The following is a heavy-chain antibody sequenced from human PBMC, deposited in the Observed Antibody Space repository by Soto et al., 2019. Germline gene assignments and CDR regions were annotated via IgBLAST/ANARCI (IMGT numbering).Heavy chain of an antibody. J-gene: IGHJ6*02. D-gene: IGHD6-13*01. CDR3: ARSPGIAAAGTVYYYGMDV. V-gene: IGHV1-69*01. CDR2: IIPIFGTA. Sequence: QVQLVQSGAEVKKPGSSVKVSCKASGGTFSSYAISWVRQAPGHGLEWMGGIIPIFGTANYAQKFQGRVTITADESTSTAYMELSILRSEDTAVYYCARSPGIAAAGTVYYYGMDVWGQGTTVTVSS. CDR1: GGTFSSYA.